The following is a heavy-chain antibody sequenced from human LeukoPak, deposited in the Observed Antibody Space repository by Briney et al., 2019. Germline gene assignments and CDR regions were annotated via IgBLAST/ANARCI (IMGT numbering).Heavy chain of an antibody. J-gene: IGHJ4*02. CDR3: ARERGGYSSG. CDR2: IYYRGRT. V-gene: IGHV4-59*01. Sequence: SETLSLTCTVSGVSIISYYWSWFRHPPGKGLEWIVYIYYRGRTNHNPSLKSRVAISVDTSKSQVSLRMSSVTAADTAVSDCARERGGYSSGWGQGTPVTVSS. CDR1: GVSIISYY. D-gene: IGHD6-19*01.